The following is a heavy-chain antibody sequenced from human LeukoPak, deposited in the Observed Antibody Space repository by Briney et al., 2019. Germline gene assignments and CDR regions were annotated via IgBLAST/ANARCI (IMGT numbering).Heavy chain of an antibody. CDR2: ITWNSGTI. CDR1: GFNFDQYA. J-gene: IGHJ4*02. D-gene: IGHD7-27*01. Sequence: GRSLRLSCAASGFNFDQYAMFWVRQAPGKGLEWVTGITWNSGTIAYADSVKGRFTISGDNAKSSLYLQMNSLRTEDTALYYCVRSVGSDWGHFDFRGQGTLVTVSS. CDR3: VRSVGSDWGHFDF. V-gene: IGHV3-9*01.